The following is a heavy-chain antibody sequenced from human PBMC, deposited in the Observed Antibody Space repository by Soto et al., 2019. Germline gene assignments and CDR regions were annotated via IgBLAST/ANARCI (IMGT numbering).Heavy chain of an antibody. CDR1: GGTFRSYA. CDR2: IVPIVDTS. J-gene: IGHJ4*02. D-gene: IGHD5-12*01. CDR3: VRVVAIPGYPDN. V-gene: IGHV1-69*12. Sequence: QVQLVQSGAEVRQPASSVKVSCKTSGGTFRSYAISWVRQAPGQGLEWMGGIVPIVDTSTYAQKFQGRVTITADESTSTAYMELSSLRAYDTAIYYCVRVVAIPGYPDNWGQGTLGTVSS.